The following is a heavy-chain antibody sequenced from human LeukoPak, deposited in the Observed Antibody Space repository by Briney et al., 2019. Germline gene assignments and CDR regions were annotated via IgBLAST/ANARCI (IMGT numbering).Heavy chain of an antibody. D-gene: IGHD3-3*02. J-gene: IGHJ4*02. V-gene: IGHV4-39*01. CDR2: IYYSGTT. CDR3: ARWAYISTYYYFDY. CDR1: GDSTSSSSYD. Sequence: SETLSLTCTVSGDSTSSSSYDWGWIRQPPGKGLEWIGSIYYSGTTYYNPSLKSRVTISVDTSKNQFSLTLSSVTAADAAVFYCARWAYISTYYYFDYWGQGTLVTVSS.